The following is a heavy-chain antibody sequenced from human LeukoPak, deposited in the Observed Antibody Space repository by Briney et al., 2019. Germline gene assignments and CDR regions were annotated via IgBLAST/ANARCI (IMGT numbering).Heavy chain of an antibody. J-gene: IGHJ5*02. V-gene: IGHV3-73*01. CDR2: IRSKANSYAT. D-gene: IGHD3-10*01. CDR3: TYYGSGYT. Sequence: GGSLKLSCAASGFTFSGSAMHWVRQASGKGLEWVDRIRSKANSYATAYAASVKGRFTISRDDSKNTAYLQLNSLKTEDTAVYYCTYYGSGYTWGQGTLVTVSS. CDR1: GFTFSGSA.